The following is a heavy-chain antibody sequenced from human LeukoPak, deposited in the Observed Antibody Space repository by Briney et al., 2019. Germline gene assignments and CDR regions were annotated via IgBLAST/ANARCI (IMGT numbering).Heavy chain of an antibody. D-gene: IGHD1-26*01. V-gene: IGHV3-23*01. CDR3: AKAPTSGSWTRKNFDY. CDR1: GFTFSSYA. J-gene: IGHJ4*02. CDR2: ISGSGGST. Sequence: PGGSLRLSCAASGFTFSSYAMSWVRQAPVKGLEWVSAISGSGGSTYYADSVKGRFTISRDNSKNTLYLQMNSMRAEDTAVYYCAKAPTSGSWTRKNFDYWGQETLVTVSS.